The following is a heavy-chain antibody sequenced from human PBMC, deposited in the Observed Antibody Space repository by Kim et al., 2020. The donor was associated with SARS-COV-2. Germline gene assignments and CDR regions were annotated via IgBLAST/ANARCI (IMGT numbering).Heavy chain of an antibody. V-gene: IGHV1-46*01. CDR1: GYTFTSYY. J-gene: IGHJ6*02. D-gene: IGHD6-13*01. CDR2: INPSGGST. CDR3: ARDRHSSSVGDYGMDV. Sequence: SVKVSCKASGYTFTSYYMHWVRQAPGQGLEWMGIINPSGGSTNYAQKFQGRVTMTRDTSTSTVYMELSSLRSEDTAVYYCARDRHSSSVGDYGMDVWGQGTTVTVSS.